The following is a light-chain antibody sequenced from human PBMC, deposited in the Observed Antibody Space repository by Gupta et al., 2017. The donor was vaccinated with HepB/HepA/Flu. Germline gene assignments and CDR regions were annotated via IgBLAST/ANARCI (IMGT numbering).Light chain of an antibody. J-gene: IGLJ2*01. V-gene: IGLV2-8*01. CDR1: SSDVGGYNY. CDR2: EVS. CDR3: NSYAGSNNLV. Sequence: ALTQPPSASGSPGQSVTISCTGTSSDVGGYNYVSWYQPHPGKAPKLMIYEVSKRPSGVPDRFSGSKSGNTASLTVSGLQAEDEADYYCNSYAGSNNLVFGGGTKLTVL.